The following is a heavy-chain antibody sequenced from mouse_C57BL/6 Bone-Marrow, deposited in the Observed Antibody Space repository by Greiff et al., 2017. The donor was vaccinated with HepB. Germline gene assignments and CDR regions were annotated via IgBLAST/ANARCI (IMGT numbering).Heavy chain of an antibody. Sequence: QVQLKESGAELARPGASVKLSCKASGYTFTSYGISWVKQRTGQGLEWIGEIYPRSGNTYYNEKFKGKATLTADKSSSTAYMELRSLTSEDSAVYFCARGGYYDYPYAMDYWGQGTSVTVSS. CDR3: ARGGYYDYPYAMDY. J-gene: IGHJ4*01. V-gene: IGHV1-81*01. CDR1: GYTFTSYG. D-gene: IGHD2-4*01. CDR2: IYPRSGNT.